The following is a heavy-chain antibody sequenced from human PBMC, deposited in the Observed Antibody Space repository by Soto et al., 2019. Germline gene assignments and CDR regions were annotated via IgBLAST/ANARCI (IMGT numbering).Heavy chain of an antibody. CDR1: GSTFEDYA. J-gene: IGHJ6*04. D-gene: IGHD2-21*01. CDR3: TKDVTAGGADV. V-gene: IGHV3-9*01. Sequence: EVQLVESGGGLVQPGGSLTLSCVASGSTFEDYAMHWVRPAPGKGLEWVAGIYWGSNRIDYADSVRGRFATSRDNAESSLYLQMISLPGDDTAFYYCTKDVTAGGADVGGKGTMVTVSS. CDR2: IYWGSNRI.